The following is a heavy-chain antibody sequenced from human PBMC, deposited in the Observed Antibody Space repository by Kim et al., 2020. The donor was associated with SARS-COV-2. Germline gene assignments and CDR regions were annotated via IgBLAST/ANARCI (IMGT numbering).Heavy chain of an antibody. J-gene: IGHJ1*01. D-gene: IGHD6-19*01. CDR3: ARGHFRRGWEYFQH. Sequence: NPALKSRVTISVDTSKNQCSLKLSSVTAADTAVYYCARGHFRRGWEYFQHWGQGTLVTVSS. V-gene: IGHV4-34*01.